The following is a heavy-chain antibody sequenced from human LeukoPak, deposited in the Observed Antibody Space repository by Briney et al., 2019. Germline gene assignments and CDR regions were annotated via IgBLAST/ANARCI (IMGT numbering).Heavy chain of an antibody. J-gene: IGHJ5*02. CDR2: IIPIFGTA. V-gene: IGHV1-69*05. D-gene: IGHD3-22*01. CDR1: GGTFSIYA. CDR3: AREVGSSGLDP. Sequence: ASVKVSFKASGGTFSIYAINWVRQAPGQGLEWMGGIIPIFGTANYAQKFQGRVTITTDESTSTAYMELSSLRSEDTAVYYCAREVGSSGLDPWGQGTLVTVSS.